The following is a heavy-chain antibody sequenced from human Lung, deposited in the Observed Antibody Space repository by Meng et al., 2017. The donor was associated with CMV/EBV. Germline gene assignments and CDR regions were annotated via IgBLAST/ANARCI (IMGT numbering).Heavy chain of an antibody. V-gene: IGHV3-30-3*01. CDR1: GFTFSSYI. CDR3: ARIRSYYGSGSYSHDAFDI. CDR2: ISHDGSNK. J-gene: IGHJ3*02. Sequence: GGSLRLXCAAFGFTFSSYIMHWVRQAPGKGLEWVAVISHDGSNKYYADPVKGRFTISRDNSKNTLYLQMNSLRAEDMAVYYCARIRSYYGSGSYSHDAFDIWGKGTMITVSS. D-gene: IGHD3-10*01.